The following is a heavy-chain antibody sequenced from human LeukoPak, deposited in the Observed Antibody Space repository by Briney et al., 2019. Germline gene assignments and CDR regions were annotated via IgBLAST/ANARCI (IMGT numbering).Heavy chain of an antibody. CDR2: INHSGSA. Sequence: LETLSLTCGVYAGSFSGYHWTWIRLRPGKGLEWIGDINHSGSAHYNPSLKSRVTISVDTSNNQFSLNLHSVTAADTAAYYCARGFPSSSRWFDPWGQGTLVTVSS. J-gene: IGHJ5*02. D-gene: IGHD6-6*01. CDR1: AGSFSGYH. V-gene: IGHV4-34*01. CDR3: ARGFPSSSRWFDP.